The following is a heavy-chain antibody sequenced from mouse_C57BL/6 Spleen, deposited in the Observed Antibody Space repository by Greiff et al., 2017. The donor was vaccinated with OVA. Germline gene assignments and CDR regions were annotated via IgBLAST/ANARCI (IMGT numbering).Heavy chain of an antibody. CDR2: IYPGDGDT. CDR1: GYAFSSYW. D-gene: IGHD3-2*02. CDR3: ARMGQLRLEYAMDD. J-gene: IGHJ4*01. V-gene: IGHV1-80*01. Sequence: QVQLQQSGAELVKPGASVKISCKASGYAFSSYWMNWVKQRPGKGLEWIGQIYPGDGDTNYNGKFKGKATLTADKSSSTAYMQLSSLTSEDSAVYFCARMGQLRLEYAMDDWGQGTSVTVSS.